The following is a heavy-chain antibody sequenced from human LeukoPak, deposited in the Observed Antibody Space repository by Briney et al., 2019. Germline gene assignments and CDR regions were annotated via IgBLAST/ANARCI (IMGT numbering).Heavy chain of an antibody. CDR3: ARAGPVGATPYYFDS. V-gene: IGHV1-2*02. Sequence: ASVKVSCKASGYTFTGYYMHWVRQAPGQGLEWMGWINPNSGGTDCAQKFQGRVTLTRDTSISTAYVELTSDDTAMYFCARAGPVGATPYYFDSWGQGTLVTVSS. CDR2: INPNSGGT. J-gene: IGHJ4*02. CDR1: GYTFTGYY. D-gene: IGHD1-26*01.